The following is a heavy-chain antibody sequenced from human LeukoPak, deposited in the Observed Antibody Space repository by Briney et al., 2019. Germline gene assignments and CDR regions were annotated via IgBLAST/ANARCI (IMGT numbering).Heavy chain of an antibody. Sequence: PSETLSLTCTVSGGSISSSSYYWGWIRQPPGKGLEWIGEINHSGSTYYNPSLKSRVTISVDTSKNQFSLKLSSVTAADTAVYYCARAGIQLWFYWFDPWGQGTLVTVSS. J-gene: IGHJ5*02. CDR2: INHSGST. CDR3: ARAGIQLWFYWFDP. V-gene: IGHV4-39*07. D-gene: IGHD5-18*01. CDR1: GGSISSSSYY.